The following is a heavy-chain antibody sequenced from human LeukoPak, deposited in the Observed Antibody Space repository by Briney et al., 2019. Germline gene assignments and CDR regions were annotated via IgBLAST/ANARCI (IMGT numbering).Heavy chain of an antibody. Sequence: GGSLRLSCAASGFTFSDYYMSWIRQAPGKGLEWVSYISSSGSTVYYADSVKGRFTISRDNAKNSLYLQMNSLRAEDTAVYYCARDMVRGVHGGEFDYWGQGTLVTVSS. CDR1: GFTFSDYY. CDR2: ISSSGSTV. CDR3: ARDMVRGVHGGEFDY. J-gene: IGHJ4*02. V-gene: IGHV3-11*01. D-gene: IGHD3-10*01.